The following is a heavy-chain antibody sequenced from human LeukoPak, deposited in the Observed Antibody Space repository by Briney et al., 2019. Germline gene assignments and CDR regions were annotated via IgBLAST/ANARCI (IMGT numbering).Heavy chain of an antibody. CDR1: GFTFSSYV. J-gene: IGHJ4*02. D-gene: IGHD1-1*01. CDR2: ITASDVST. V-gene: IGHV3-23*01. CDR3: GKATGTLGN. Sequence: GGSLRLSCATSGFTFSSYVMTWVRQAPGKGLEWVSSITASDVSTYYADSVKGRFTISRDNSKNTLYLQMNSLTADDTAIYYCGKATGTLGNWGQGTLVTVSS.